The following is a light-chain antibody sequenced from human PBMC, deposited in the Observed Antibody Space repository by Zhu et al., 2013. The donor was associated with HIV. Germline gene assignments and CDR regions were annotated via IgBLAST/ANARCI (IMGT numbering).Light chain of an antibody. CDR2: ANK. CDR1: TSNIGAGFD. V-gene: IGLV1-40*01. J-gene: IGLJ3*02. CDR3: QSSDNALAGSRV. Sequence: QSVLTQPPTVSGAPGQTVTLSCNGTTSNIGAGFDVHWYRQVPGTVPKLLIYANKNRPAGVPDRISGSKSDTSASLMINGLQADDEADYYCQSSDNALAGSRVFGGGTKLTVL.